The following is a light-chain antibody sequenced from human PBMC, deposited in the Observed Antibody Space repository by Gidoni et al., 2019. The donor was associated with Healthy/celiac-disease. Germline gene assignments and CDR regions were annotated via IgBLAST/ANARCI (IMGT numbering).Light chain of an antibody. CDR3: QQYGSSPPSYT. J-gene: IGKJ2*01. Sequence: DIVLTQSPGTLSLSPGERATLSCRASQSVSSSYLAWYQQKPGQAPRLLIYGASSRATGIPDRFSGSGSGTDFTLTTSRLEPEDFAVYYCQQYGSSPPSYTFGQGTKLEIK. V-gene: IGKV3-20*01. CDR2: GAS. CDR1: QSVSSSY.